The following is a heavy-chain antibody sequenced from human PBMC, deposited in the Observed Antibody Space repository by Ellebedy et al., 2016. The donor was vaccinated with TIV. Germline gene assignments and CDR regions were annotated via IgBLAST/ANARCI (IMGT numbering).Heavy chain of an antibody. D-gene: IGHD3-10*01. V-gene: IGHV4-59*08. CDR2: IYYSGST. Sequence: MPSETLSLTCTVSGGSISSYYWSWIRQPPGKGLEWIGYIYYSGSTNYNPSLKSRVTISVDTSKNQFSLKLSSVTAADTAVYYCASGGLRYYGSGSSFDYWGQGTLVTVSS. CDR3: ASGGLRYYGSGSSFDY. J-gene: IGHJ4*02. CDR1: GGSISSYY.